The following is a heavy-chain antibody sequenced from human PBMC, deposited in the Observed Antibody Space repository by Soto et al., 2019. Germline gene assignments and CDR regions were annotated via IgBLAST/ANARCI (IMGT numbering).Heavy chain of an antibody. J-gene: IGHJ4*02. D-gene: IGHD5-12*01. CDR1: GFSFTTAGVA. Sequence: QITLQESGPTLVKPTQTLTLTCTFSGFSFTTAGVAVGWIRQTPGGALEWLTLIYSNDDRRFSPSLKTRPTITGDTSQNQLVLSLTNVHPGDTACYFCAHSDGGYEIIYFDFWGQGIPVTVSS. CDR2: IYSNDDR. V-gene: IGHV2-5*01. CDR3: AHSDGGYEIIYFDF.